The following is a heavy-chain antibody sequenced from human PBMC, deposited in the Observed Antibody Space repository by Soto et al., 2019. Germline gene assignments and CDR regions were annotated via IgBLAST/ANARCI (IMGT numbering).Heavy chain of an antibody. J-gene: IGHJ4*02. V-gene: IGHV4-59*08. D-gene: IGHD1-26*01. CDR2: IYDSGNT. CDR3: ARGRGSRRDY. CDR1: GGSISSYY. Sequence: SETLSLTCTVSGGSISSYYWNWIRQPPGKGLEWIGYIYDSGNTNYNPSLKSRVTISVDRSKNQFSLKLTSVTAADTAVYYCARGRGSRRDYWGQGTLVTVSS.